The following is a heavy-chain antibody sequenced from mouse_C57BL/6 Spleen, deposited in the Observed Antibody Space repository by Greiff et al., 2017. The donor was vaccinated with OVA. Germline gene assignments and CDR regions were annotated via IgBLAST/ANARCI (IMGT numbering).Heavy chain of an antibody. D-gene: IGHD2-3*01. CDR3: ARDEEGYDPPWFAY. V-gene: IGHV5-4*01. Sequence: EVKLMESGGGLVKPGGSLKLSCAASGFTFSSYAMSWFRQPPEKRREWVATISDGGSYTYYPDNVKGRFPSSRDNAKNNLYLQMSHLKSEDTAMYYCARDEEGYDPPWFAYWGQGTLVTVSA. CDR1: GFTFSSYA. J-gene: IGHJ3*01. CDR2: ISDGGSYT.